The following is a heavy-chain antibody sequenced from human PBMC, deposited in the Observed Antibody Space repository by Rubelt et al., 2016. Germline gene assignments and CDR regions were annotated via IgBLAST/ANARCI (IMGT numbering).Heavy chain of an antibody. CDR2: INPYSTL. J-gene: IGHJ4*02. D-gene: IGHD2-15*01. CDR1: GFIFRDYS. CDR3: GRGEGYYGDL. Sequence: GGSLRLSCAASGFIFRDYSFSWVRQAPGKGLEWISFINPYSTLYHADSVKGRFTISRNNAKNSISLQMNSLRADDTAMYYCGRGEGYYGDLWGQGTLVTVSS. V-gene: IGHV3-69-1*01.